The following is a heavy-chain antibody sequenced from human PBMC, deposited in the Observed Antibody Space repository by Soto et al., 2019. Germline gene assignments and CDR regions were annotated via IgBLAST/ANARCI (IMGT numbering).Heavy chain of an antibody. CDR2: IYPGDSDI. CDR1: GYSVSSYW. V-gene: IGHV5-51*01. J-gene: IGHJ6*02. CDR3: ARRHSVGGMDV. Sequence: GESLNISCKGSGYSVSSYWIGWVRQMPGKGLEWMGIIYPGDSDIGYSPSFRGQVTISADKSVSTAYLQWSSLKASDTAMYYWARRHSVGGMDVWGQGTTVTVSS. D-gene: IGHD3-10*01.